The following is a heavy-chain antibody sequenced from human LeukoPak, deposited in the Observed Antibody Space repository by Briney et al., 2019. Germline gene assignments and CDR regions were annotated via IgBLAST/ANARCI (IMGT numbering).Heavy chain of an antibody. Sequence: NASETLSLTCTVSGGSISSSSYYWGWIRQPPGKGLEWIGSIYYSGSTYYNPSLKSRVTISVDTPKNQFSLKLSSVTAADTAVYYCARGTALTKNFDYWGQGTLVTVSS. CDR3: ARGTALTKNFDY. J-gene: IGHJ4*02. V-gene: IGHV4-39*01. CDR2: IYYSGST. D-gene: IGHD1-14*01. CDR1: GGSISSSSYY.